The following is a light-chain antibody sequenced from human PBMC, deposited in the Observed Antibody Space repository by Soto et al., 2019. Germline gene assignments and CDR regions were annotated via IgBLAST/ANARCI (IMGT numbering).Light chain of an antibody. CDR2: DAS. Sequence: DIQVTQSPSALSASVGDRVTITCRASQSISSWLAWYQQKPGKAPKLLIYDASSLESGVPSRFSGSGSGTEFTLTISSLQPDDFATYYCQQYNSYSPRTFGQGTKVDNK. J-gene: IGKJ1*01. CDR3: QQYNSYSPRT. V-gene: IGKV1-5*01. CDR1: QSISSW.